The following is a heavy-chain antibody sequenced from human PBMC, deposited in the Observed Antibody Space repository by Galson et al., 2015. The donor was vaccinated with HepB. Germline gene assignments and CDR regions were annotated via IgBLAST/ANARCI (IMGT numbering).Heavy chain of an antibody. CDR3: AREMAYYDILTGYWNYYYYGMDV. D-gene: IGHD3-9*01. J-gene: IGHJ6*02. CDR2: INSDGSST. Sequence: SLRLSCAASGFTFSSYWMHWVRQAPGKGLVWVSRINSDGSSTSYADSVKGRFTISRDNAKNTLYLQMNSLRAEDTAVYYCAREMAYYDILTGYWNYYYYGMDVWGQGTTVTVSS. V-gene: IGHV3-74*01. CDR1: GFTFSSYW.